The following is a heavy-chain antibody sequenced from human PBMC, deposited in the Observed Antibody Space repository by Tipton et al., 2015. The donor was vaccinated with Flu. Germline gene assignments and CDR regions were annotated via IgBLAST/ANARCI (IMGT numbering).Heavy chain of an antibody. J-gene: IGHJ5*02. D-gene: IGHD3/OR15-3a*01. CDR1: GGSVSSASYY. V-gene: IGHV4-61*02. CDR2: IYSSGDT. Sequence: TLSLTCTVSGGSVSSASYYWNWIRQPAGRGLEWIGRIYSSGDTHYNPSLKSRVTVSVDTSKNQFSLRLTSVTAADTAVYYCARQPSYETFGLFLPGWFDPWGQGALVTVSS. CDR3: ARQPSYETFGLFLPGWFDP.